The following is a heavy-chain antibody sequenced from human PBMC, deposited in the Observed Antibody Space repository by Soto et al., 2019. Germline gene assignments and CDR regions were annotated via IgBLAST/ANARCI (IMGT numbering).Heavy chain of an antibody. CDR3: ARALVYSTNGVCLYDGYGMDV. J-gene: IGHJ6*02. Sequence: GGSLRLSCAASGFTFSSYRMNWVRQAPGKGLEWVSYINKSSSYKYYVDSVKGRFTISRDNAKNSLYLQMNSLRAEDTAVYYCARALVYSTNGVCLYDGYGMDVWGQGTTVTVSS. CDR1: GFTFSSYR. D-gene: IGHD2-8*01. V-gene: IGHV3-21*01. CDR2: INKSSSYK.